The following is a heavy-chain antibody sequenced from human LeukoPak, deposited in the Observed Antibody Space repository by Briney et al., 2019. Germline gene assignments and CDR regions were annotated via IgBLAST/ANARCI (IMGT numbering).Heavy chain of an antibody. CDR1: GFTFDDYA. V-gene: IGHV3-9*01. CDR2: ISWNSGSI. J-gene: IGHJ4*02. Sequence: GGSLRLSCAASGFTFDDYAMHWVRQAPGMGLEWVSGISWNSGSIGYADSVKGRFTISRDNAKNSLYLQMNSLRAEDTALYYCAKDMGNSGSYDYFDYWGQGTLVTVSS. D-gene: IGHD1-26*01. CDR3: AKDMGNSGSYDYFDY.